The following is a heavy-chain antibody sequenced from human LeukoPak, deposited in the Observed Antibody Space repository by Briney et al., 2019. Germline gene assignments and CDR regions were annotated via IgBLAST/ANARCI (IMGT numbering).Heavy chain of an antibody. D-gene: IGHD6-13*01. CDR2: ISSDGITT. CDR3: ARVRSSSWYDY. CDR1: GFSFSNYW. V-gene: IGHV3-74*01. J-gene: IGHJ4*02. Sequence: GGSLRLSCVASGFSFSNYWMNWVRQAPGEGLVWVSRISSDGITTTYADSVKGRFTISRDNAKNTLYLQMNSLRVEDTAVYYCARVRSSSWYDYWGQGALVTVSS.